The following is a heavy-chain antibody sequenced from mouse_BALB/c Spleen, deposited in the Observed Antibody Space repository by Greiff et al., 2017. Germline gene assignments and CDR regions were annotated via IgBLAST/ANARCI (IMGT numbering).Heavy chain of an antibody. V-gene: IGHV1-4*01. J-gene: IGHJ4*01. Sequence: VMLVESGAELARPGASVKMSCKASGYTFTSYTMHWVKQRPGQGLEWIGYINPSSGYTNYNQKFKDKATLTADKSSSTAYMQLSSLTSEDSAVYYCARGGYDNAMDYWGQGTSVAVSS. CDR1: GYTFTSYT. CDR2: INPSSGYT. D-gene: IGHD2-2*01. CDR3: ARGGYDNAMDY.